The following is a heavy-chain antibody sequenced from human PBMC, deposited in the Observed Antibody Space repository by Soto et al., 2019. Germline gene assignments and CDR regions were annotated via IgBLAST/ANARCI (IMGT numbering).Heavy chain of an antibody. J-gene: IGHJ4*02. V-gene: IGHV4-4*07. D-gene: IGHD2-15*01. CDR1: GASITGSSY. CDR3: ARGMTPLGAPAWYYFDS. Sequence: SETLSLTCTVSGASITGSSYWSWIRQPAGKGLEWIGRFSLSGTTNYNPSLRGRVTMSADVSKNQFSLRLTSVTAADTALYYCARGMTPLGAPAWYYFDSWGQGTLVTVSS. CDR2: FSLSGTT.